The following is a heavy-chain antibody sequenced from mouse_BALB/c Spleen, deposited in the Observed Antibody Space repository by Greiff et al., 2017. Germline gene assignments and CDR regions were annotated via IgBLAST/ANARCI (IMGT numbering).Heavy chain of an antibody. V-gene: IGHV1S127*01. D-gene: IGHD2-3*01. CDR2: IDPSDSYT. Sequence: QVQLQQPGAELVKPGASVKMSCKASGYTFTSYWMHWVKQRPGQGLEWIGVIDPSDSYTSYNQKFKGKATLTVDTSSSTAYMQLSSLTSEDSAVYYCTRAYDGYYDYWGQGTTLTVSS. CDR3: TRAYDGYYDY. J-gene: IGHJ2*01. CDR1: GYTFTSYW.